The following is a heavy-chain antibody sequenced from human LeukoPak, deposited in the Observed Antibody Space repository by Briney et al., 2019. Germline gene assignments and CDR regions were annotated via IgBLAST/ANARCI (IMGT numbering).Heavy chain of an antibody. V-gene: IGHV3-23*01. CDR3: AKESSRGRYSYGYAQHFDY. CDR1: GFTFSSYA. D-gene: IGHD5-18*01. CDR2: ISGSGGNT. Sequence: GGSLRLSCAASGFTFSSYAMNWVRQAPGKGLEWDSTISGSGGNTNYADSVKGRFTISRDNSNNTLYLQMNSLRAGDTAVYYCAKESSRGRYSYGYAQHFDYWGQGTLVTVSS. J-gene: IGHJ4*02.